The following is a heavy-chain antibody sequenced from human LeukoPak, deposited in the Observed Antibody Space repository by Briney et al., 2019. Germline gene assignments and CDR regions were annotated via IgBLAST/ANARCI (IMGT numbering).Heavy chain of an antibody. V-gene: IGHV3-23*05. CDR2: IDKTTYPT. CDR3: AKFEGATIPGWFNDY. D-gene: IGHD6-19*01. CDR1: EFIFSDYA. J-gene: IGHJ4*02. Sequence: PGGSLRLSCAASEFIFSDYAMGWVRQASGKGLEWVSTIDKTTYPTFYADSVKGRLTISRDNSKNTLYLQMNSLRTEDTAVYFCAKFEGATIPGWFNDYWGQGILVTVSS.